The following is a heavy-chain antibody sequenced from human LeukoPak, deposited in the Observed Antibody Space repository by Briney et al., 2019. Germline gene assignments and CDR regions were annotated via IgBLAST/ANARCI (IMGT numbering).Heavy chain of an antibody. D-gene: IGHD1-1*01. CDR2: TNEAGGDK. Sequence: GGSLRLSCAASGFTFSSYAMSWVRQAPGKGLECVASTNEAGGDKLYVDSVKGRFTISRDNSKNSLSLQMNSLTAEDTAVYYCAIATTGRGAFGSWGQGTLVSVSS. CDR1: GFTFSSYA. CDR3: AIATTGRGAFGS. V-gene: IGHV3-7*01. J-gene: IGHJ4*02.